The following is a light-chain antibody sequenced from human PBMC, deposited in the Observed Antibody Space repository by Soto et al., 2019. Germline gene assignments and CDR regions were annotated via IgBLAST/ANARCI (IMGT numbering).Light chain of an antibody. Sequence: EIVMTQSPATLSVSPGERATLSCRASQSVSSNLAWYQQKPGQAPRLLIYGASTRATGIPARFSGSGSGTEFTLTISSLQSEDFAVYYCQQYGTKVSFGPGTKVDIK. CDR3: QQYGTKVS. CDR2: GAS. V-gene: IGKV3-15*01. J-gene: IGKJ3*01. CDR1: QSVSSN.